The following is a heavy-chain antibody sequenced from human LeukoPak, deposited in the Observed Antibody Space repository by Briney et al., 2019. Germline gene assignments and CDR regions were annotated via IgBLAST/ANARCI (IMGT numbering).Heavy chain of an antibody. CDR1: GYTLTELS. J-gene: IGHJ3*02. Sequence: SVKVSRKVSGYTLTELSMHWVRQAPGKGLEWMGGFDPEDGETIYAQKFQGRVTMTEDTSTDTAYMELSSLRSEDTAVYYCATMIRWLQSDAFDIWGQGTMVTVSS. V-gene: IGHV1-24*01. CDR3: ATMIRWLQSDAFDI. CDR2: FDPEDGET. D-gene: IGHD5-24*01.